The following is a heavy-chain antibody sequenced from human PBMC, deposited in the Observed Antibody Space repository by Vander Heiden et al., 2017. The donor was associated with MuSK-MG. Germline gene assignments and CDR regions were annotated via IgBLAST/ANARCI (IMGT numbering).Heavy chain of an antibody. CDR2: ISSDGSNK. D-gene: IGHD3-3*01. CDR3: ARDREGITIFGVLRYYFDY. Sequence: QAQLVESGGGVVQPGRSLRLSCAASGFTFSTYAMHWVRPAPGKGLEWVAVISSDGSNKYYADSVKGRFTISRDNSKNTLYLQMNSLRAEDTAVFYCARDREGITIFGVLRYYFDYWGQGTLVTVSS. CDR1: GFTFSTYA. V-gene: IGHV3-30-3*01. J-gene: IGHJ4*02.